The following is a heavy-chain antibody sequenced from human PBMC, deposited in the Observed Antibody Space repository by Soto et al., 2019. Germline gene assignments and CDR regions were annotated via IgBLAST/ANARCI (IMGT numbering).Heavy chain of an antibody. D-gene: IGHD6-19*01. CDR3: ARRIAVAGTLAWFDP. CDR1: GFTFSDYY. V-gene: IGHV3-11*01. CDR2: ISGSGTTI. Sequence: QVQLVESGGGLVKPGGSLRLSCAASGFTFSDYYMSWIRQAPGKGLEWLSYISGSGTTINYADSVKGRFTISRDNAKNSLYLQMNSLRAEDTAVYYCARRIAVAGTLAWFDPWGQGTLVTVSS. J-gene: IGHJ5*02.